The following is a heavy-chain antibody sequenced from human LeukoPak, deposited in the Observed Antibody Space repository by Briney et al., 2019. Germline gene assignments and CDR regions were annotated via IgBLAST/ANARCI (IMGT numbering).Heavy chain of an antibody. Sequence: PGGSLRLSCAASGVTFSDYYMSWIRQAPGKGLEWVSYISSSSSYTNYADSVKGRFTISRDNAKNSLYLQMNSLRAEDTAVYYCARVRVAAAGPDFPHWGQGTLVTVSS. CDR1: GVTFSDYY. D-gene: IGHD6-13*01. CDR3: ARVRVAAAGPDFPH. J-gene: IGHJ1*01. V-gene: IGHV3-11*05. CDR2: ISSSSSYT.